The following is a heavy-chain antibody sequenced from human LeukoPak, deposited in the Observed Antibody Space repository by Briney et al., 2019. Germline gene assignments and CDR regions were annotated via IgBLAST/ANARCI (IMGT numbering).Heavy chain of an antibody. CDR2: ISGSGGFT. CDR3: AKDFAAAGPYDAFDI. V-gene: IGHV3-23*01. Sequence: GGSLRLSCAASGFTFSNYAKSWVRQAPGKGLEWVSAISGSGGFTYFAGSVKGRFAVSRDNSKNTLYLQINSLRVEDTAVYYCAKDFAAAGPYDAFDIWGQGTMVTVSS. CDR1: GFTFSNYA. D-gene: IGHD6-13*01. J-gene: IGHJ3*02.